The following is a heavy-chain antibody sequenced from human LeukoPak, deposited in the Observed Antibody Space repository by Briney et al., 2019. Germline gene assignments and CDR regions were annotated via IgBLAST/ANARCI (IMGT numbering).Heavy chain of an antibody. D-gene: IGHD3-22*01. CDR3: AREVNYYDSSGDNWFDP. Sequence: PGGSLRLSCAASGFTFDDYAMHWVRQAPGKGLEWVSLISGDGGSTYYADSVKGRFTISRGNSKNSLYPQMNSLRAEDTAVYYCAREVNYYDSSGDNWFDPWGQGTLVTVSS. J-gene: IGHJ5*02. CDR2: ISGDGGST. CDR1: GFTFDDYA. V-gene: IGHV3-43*02.